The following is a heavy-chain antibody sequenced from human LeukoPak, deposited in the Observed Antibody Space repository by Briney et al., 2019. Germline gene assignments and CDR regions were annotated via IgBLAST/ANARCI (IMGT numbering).Heavy chain of an antibody. J-gene: IGHJ4*02. CDR2: IYTSGIT. Sequence: SETLSLTCTVSGGSISSGDYYWSWIRQPAGKPLEWIGRIYTSGITIYNPSLESRVTISVDTSKNRFSLKLNSVTAADTAVYYCARLVNRLMFDYWGQGTQVTVSS. CDR1: GGSISSGDYY. D-gene: IGHD1-14*01. V-gene: IGHV4-61*02. CDR3: ARLVNRLMFDY.